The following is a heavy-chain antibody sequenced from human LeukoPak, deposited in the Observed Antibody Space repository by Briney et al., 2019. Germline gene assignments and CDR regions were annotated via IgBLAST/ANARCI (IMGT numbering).Heavy chain of an antibody. CDR1: GFSLSTSGVG. Sequence: SGPTLVNPTQTLTLTCTFSGFSLSTSGVGVGWIRQPPGKALEWLALIYWDDDKRYSPSLKSRLTIAKDTSKNQVVLTMTNMDPVDTATYYCALPGGRGGNAYWYFDLWGRGTLVTVSS. CDR3: ALPGGRGGNAYWYFDL. V-gene: IGHV2-5*02. D-gene: IGHD3-10*01. CDR2: IYWDDDK. J-gene: IGHJ2*01.